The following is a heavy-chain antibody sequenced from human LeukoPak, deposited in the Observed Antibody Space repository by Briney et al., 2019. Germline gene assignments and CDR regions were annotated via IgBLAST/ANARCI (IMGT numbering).Heavy chain of an antibody. CDR3: ARVVYYFYAMDV. Sequence: ASVKVSCKASGYTFTDYNIHWVRPAPGQGVEWMGWINPNSGGTNYAQKFQGRVHMTRDTSISTAYMELSRLRSDDTALYYCARVVYYFYAMDVWGQGTTVTVSS. V-gene: IGHV1-2*02. J-gene: IGHJ6*02. CDR1: GYTFTDYN. CDR2: INPNSGGT. D-gene: IGHD2-8*01.